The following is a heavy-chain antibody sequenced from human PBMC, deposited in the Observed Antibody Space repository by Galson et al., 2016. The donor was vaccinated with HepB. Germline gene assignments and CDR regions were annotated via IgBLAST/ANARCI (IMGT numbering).Heavy chain of an antibody. CDR1: GYTFIIYY. CDR2: INPIAGTT. D-gene: IGHD3-16*01. Sequence: SVKVSCKASGYTFIIYYIHWVRQAPGQGLEWMGIINPIAGTTTYEQRFQGRLTLTRDTSTSTAYMDLSSLTSEDTAVYYCTRERGSHGFDYWGQGTLVTVST. CDR3: TRERGSHGFDY. J-gene: IGHJ4*02. V-gene: IGHV1-46*01.